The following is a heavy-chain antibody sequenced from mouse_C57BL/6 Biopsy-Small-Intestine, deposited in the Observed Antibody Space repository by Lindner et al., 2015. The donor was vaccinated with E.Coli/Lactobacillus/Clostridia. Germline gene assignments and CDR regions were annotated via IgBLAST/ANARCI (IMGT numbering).Heavy chain of an antibody. CDR1: GYTFTDFY. CDR2: IYPNNGGT. Sequence: VQLQESGPELVKPGDSVKMSCKASGYTFTDFYMDWVKQSHGKSLEWIGYIYPNNGGTSYNQKFKGKATLTVDKSSSTAYMQLNSLTSEDSAVYYCARLGTGYYLDYWGQGTTLTVSS. V-gene: IGHV1-34*02. D-gene: IGHD4-1*01. CDR3: ARLGTGYYLDY. J-gene: IGHJ2*01.